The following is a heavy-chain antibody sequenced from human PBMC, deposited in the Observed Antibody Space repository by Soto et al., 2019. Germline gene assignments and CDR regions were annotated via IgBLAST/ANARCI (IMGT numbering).Heavy chain of an antibody. Sequence: EVQLVESGGGLVQPGRSLRLSCAASGFTFDDYAMHWVRQAPGKGLEWVSGISWNSGSIGYADSVKGRVTISRDNAKNSLYLQMNSLRAEDTALYYCAKAYLTDGGWYDSWGQGTLVTVSS. CDR1: GFTFDDYA. J-gene: IGHJ5*01. V-gene: IGHV3-9*01. CDR2: ISWNSGSI. D-gene: IGHD4-17*01. CDR3: AKAYLTDGGWYDS.